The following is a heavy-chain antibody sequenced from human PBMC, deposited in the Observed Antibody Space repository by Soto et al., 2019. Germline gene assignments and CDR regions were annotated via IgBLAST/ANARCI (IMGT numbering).Heavy chain of an antibody. CDR3: TRGAWGYAFDV. V-gene: IGHV4-31*03. Sequence: QVQLQQSGPGLVNPSQTLSLTCTVSGGSISSGGYYWTWIRQHPGKGLEWIGYIHYTESTYYNPSLKSRVIVSIDTSKNQFSLRLSSVTAADTAVYYCTRGAWGYAFDVWGQGTMVTVSS. J-gene: IGHJ3*01. CDR2: IHYTEST. D-gene: IGHD3-16*01. CDR1: GGSISSGGYY.